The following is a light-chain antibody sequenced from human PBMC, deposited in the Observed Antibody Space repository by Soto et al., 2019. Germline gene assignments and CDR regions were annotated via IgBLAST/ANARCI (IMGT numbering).Light chain of an antibody. CDR2: AAS. J-gene: IGKJ3*01. CDR1: QDISDY. V-gene: IGKV1-27*01. CDR3: QKYNSVPFT. Sequence: DIQMTQSPSSLSASVGDRVTITCRANQDISDYLAWYQQRPGTPPKLLIYAASTLQSGVPSRFSGSGSGTDFTLSISSLQPEDVAIYYCQKYNSVPFTFGPGTRVDF.